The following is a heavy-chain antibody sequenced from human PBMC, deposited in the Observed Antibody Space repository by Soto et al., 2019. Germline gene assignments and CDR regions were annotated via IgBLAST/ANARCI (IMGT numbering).Heavy chain of an antibody. CDR2: ISYDGSNK. V-gene: IGHV3-30-3*01. CDR1: GFTFSSYA. Sequence: QVQLVESGGGVVQPGRSLRLSCAASGFTFSSYAMHWVRQAPGKGLEWVAVISYDGSNKYYADSVKGRFTIFGDNSKNTLYLQMNSLRAEDTAVYYCARDKGYCTNGVCWYYYSYGLDVWGQGTTVTVSS. J-gene: IGHJ6*02. CDR3: ARDKGYCTNGVCWYYYSYGLDV. D-gene: IGHD2-8*01.